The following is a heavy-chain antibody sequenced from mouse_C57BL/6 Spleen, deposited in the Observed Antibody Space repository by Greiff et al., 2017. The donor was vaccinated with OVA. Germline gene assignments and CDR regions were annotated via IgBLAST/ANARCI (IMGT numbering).Heavy chain of an antibody. CDR1: GYTFTDYE. CDR3: TRTGSFDY. Sequence: VQLQQSGAELVRPGASVTLSCKASGYTFTDYEMHWVKQTPVHGLAWIGAIDPDTGGTAYNQKFKGKAILTADTSSSTAYMELRSLTSEDSAVYNCTRTGSFDYWGQGTTLTVSS. CDR2: IDPDTGGT. V-gene: IGHV1-15*01. J-gene: IGHJ2*01. D-gene: IGHD4-1*01.